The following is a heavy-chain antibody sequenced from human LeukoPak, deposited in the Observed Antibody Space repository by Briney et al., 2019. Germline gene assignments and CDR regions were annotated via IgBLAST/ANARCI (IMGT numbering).Heavy chain of an antibody. J-gene: IGHJ4*02. D-gene: IGHD3-16*01. CDR1: GDSISNINW. CDR2: IHDGGST. CDR3: AGGAHYAWYS. V-gene: IGHV4-4*02. Sequence: PSETLSLTCAVSGDSISNINWWWSWVRQPPGKGLEWIGEIHDGGSTTYHPSLKSRVTISVDKSKNQFSLTLTSVTAADTAVYFCAGGAHYAWYSWGQGTLVTVSS.